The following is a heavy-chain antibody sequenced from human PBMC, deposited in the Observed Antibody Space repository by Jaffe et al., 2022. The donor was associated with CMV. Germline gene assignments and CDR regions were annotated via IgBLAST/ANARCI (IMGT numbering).Heavy chain of an antibody. Sequence: EVQLVESGGGLVEPGGSLKLSCAASGFTFSNVWMNWVRQVPGGGLEWVGRIRKKNEGGTADYVAPVKGRFTISRDDSIDTLYLQMNGLKIEDTGVYYCTNNYDADYWGQGTLVSVSS. D-gene: IGHD3-16*01. CDR2: IRKKNEGGTA. V-gene: IGHV3-15*01. CDR1: GFTFSNVW. J-gene: IGHJ4*02. CDR3: TNNYDADY.